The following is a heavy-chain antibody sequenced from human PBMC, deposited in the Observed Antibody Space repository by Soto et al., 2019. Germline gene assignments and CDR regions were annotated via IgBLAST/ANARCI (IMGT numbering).Heavy chain of an antibody. D-gene: IGHD3-10*01. CDR2: IYSGGNT. CDR3: ARGYSGSGPLDY. J-gene: IGHJ4*02. V-gene: IGHV3-66*01. Sequence: PGGSLRLSCAASGFTVSSNYMNWVRQAPGKGLEWVSVIYSGGNTFYADSVNGRFTISRDKSQNTVYLQMNSLRVGDTAVYYCARGYSGSGPLDYWGQGTLVTVS. CDR1: GFTVSSNY.